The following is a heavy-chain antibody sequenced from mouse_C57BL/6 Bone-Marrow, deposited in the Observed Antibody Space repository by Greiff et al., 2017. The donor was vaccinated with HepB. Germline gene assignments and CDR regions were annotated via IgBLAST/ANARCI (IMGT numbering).Heavy chain of an antibody. J-gene: IGHJ3*01. CDR3: GREVNGSYAAWLAY. CDR2: ISNGGSYT. Sequence: EVKLVESGGGLVKPGGTLKLSCAASGFTFSSYAMSWVRQTPEKRLEWVATISNGGSYTYYPDNVKGRFTIISDNAKNSLYLQMSHLKSEDTAMYYCGREVNGSYAAWLAYWGQRTLVTVSA. V-gene: IGHV5-4*01. D-gene: IGHD1-1*02. CDR1: GFTFSSYA.